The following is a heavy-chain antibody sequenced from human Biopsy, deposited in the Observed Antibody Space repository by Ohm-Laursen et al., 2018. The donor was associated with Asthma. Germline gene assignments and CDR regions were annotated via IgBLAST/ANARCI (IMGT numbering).Heavy chain of an antibody. CDR2: ISSSGSTI. V-gene: IGHV3-11*01. CDR3: ARDSYSSGLYDDFES. J-gene: IGHJ4*01. D-gene: IGHD6-19*01. CDR1: GFTFSDYY. Sequence: SLRLSFAASGFTFSDYYMSWIRQAPGKGLEWVSYISSSGSTIYYADSVKGRFTISRDNSKNSLYLQMNSLRAEDTAVYYCARDSYSSGLYDDFESWGQGTLVTVSS.